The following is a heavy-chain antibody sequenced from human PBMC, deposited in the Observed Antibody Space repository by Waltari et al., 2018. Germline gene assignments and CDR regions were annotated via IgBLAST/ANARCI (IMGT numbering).Heavy chain of an antibody. Sequence: EVQLLESGGGLVQPGGSLRLSCAASGFTFSSYAMSWVRQAPGKGLGWVSVIYSGGRTYYADSVKGRFTISRDNSKNTLYLQMNSLRAEDTAVYYCAKDVGGAQWLVLDYWGQGTLVTVSS. J-gene: IGHJ4*02. CDR1: GFTFSSYA. CDR2: IYSGGRT. CDR3: AKDVGGAQWLVLDY. D-gene: IGHD6-19*01. V-gene: IGHV3-23*03.